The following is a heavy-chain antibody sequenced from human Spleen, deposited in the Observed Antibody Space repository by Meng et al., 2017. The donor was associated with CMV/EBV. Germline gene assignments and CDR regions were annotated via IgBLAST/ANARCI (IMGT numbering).Heavy chain of an antibody. J-gene: IGHJ4*02. CDR3: ARESGSYSNFDY. Sequence: VSGGSISSGGYYWSWIRQHPGKGLEWIGYIYYSGSTYYNPSLKSRVTISVDTSKNQFSLKLSSVTAADTAVYYCARESGSYSNFDYWGQGTLVTVSS. CDR1: GGSISSGGYY. D-gene: IGHD1-26*01. V-gene: IGHV4-31*02. CDR2: IYYSGST.